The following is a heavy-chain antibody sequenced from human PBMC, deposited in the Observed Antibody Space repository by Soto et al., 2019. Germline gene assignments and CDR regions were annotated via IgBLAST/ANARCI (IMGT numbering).Heavy chain of an antibody. CDR3: AGAESADNFDY. V-gene: IGHV1-18*01. CDR1: GYTFTSYG. CDR2: ISAYNGNT. J-gene: IGHJ4*02. Sequence: ASVKVSCKASGYTFTSYGISWVRQAPGQGLEWMGWISAYNGNTNYAQKLQGRVTMTTDTSTSTAYMDLRSLRSDDTAVYYCAGAESADNFDYWGQGTLVTVSS.